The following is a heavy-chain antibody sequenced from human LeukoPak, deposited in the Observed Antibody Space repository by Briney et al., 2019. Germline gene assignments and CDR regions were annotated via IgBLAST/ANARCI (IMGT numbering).Heavy chain of an antibody. V-gene: IGHV3-33*01. CDR3: ARGTGNYFYYMAV. Sequence: GGSLRLSCAASGFTFSSYGMHWLRQAPGKGLEWVALIWYDGSSDYYAHSVKGRFTISRDNSKNTLYLQMNSLRAEDTAVYYCARGTGNYFYYMAVWGKGTTVTVSS. CDR1: GFTFSSYG. J-gene: IGHJ6*03. D-gene: IGHD3/OR15-3a*01. CDR2: IWYDGSSD.